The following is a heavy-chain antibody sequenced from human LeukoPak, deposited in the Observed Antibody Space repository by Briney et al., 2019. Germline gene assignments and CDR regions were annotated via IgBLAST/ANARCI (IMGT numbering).Heavy chain of an antibody. CDR3: ATDSITQDGYNSFDY. J-gene: IGHJ4*02. D-gene: IGHD5-24*01. V-gene: IGHV1-24*01. CDR1: GYTLTELS. Sequence: ASVKVSGKVSGYTLTELSMHCVRQAPGKGLEWMGGFDPEDGETIYAQKFQGRVTMTEDTSTDTAYMELSSLRSEDTAVYYCATDSITQDGYNSFDYWGQGTLVTVSS. CDR2: FDPEDGET.